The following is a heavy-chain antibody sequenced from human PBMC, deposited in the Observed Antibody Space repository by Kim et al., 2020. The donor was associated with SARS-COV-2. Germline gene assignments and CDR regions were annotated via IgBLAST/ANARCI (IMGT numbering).Heavy chain of an antibody. Sequence: GESLKISCKGSGYSFTAYWISWVRQMPGKGLEWMGRIDPSDSYTNYSPSFQGHVTISADKSISTAYLQWSSLKASDTAMYYCASGRIFYDILTGYSGYYYGMDVWGQETTVTVSS. J-gene: IGHJ6*02. D-gene: IGHD3-9*01. CDR3: ASGRIFYDILTGYSGYYYGMDV. CDR1: GYSFTAYW. V-gene: IGHV5-10-1*01. CDR2: IDPSDSYT.